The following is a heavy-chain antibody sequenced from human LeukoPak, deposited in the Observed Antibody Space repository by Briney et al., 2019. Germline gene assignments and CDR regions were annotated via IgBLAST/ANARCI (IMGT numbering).Heavy chain of an antibody. CDR2: ISSSSSYI. Sequence: GGSLRLSCAASGFTFSSYSMNWVRQAPGKGLEWVSSISSSSSYIYYADSVKGRFTISRDNAKNSLYPQMNSLRAEDTAVYYCATRTLAPAAHAFDIWGQGTMVTVSS. J-gene: IGHJ3*02. CDR3: ATRTLAPAAHAFDI. CDR1: GFTFSSYS. D-gene: IGHD2-2*01. V-gene: IGHV3-21*01.